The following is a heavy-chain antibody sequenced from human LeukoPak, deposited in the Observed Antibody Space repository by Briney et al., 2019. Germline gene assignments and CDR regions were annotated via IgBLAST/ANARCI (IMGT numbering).Heavy chain of an antibody. V-gene: IGHV4-34*01. CDR1: GGSFSGYY. Sequence: NPSETLSLTCAVYGGSFSGYYWSWIRQPPGKGLEWIGEINHSGSTNYNPSLKSRVTISVDTSKNQFSLKLSSVTAADTAVYYCARGNATVVSSLYYFDYWGQGTLVTVSS. CDR2: INHSGST. J-gene: IGHJ4*02. CDR3: ARGNATVVSSLYYFDY. D-gene: IGHD4-23*01.